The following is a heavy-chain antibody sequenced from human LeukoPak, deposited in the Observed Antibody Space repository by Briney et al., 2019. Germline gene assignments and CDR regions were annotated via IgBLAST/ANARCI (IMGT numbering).Heavy chain of an antibody. V-gene: IGHV1-8*01. CDR1: GYTFTSYD. Sequence: ASVKVSCKASGYTFTSYDINWVRQATGQGLEWMGWMNPNSGNTGYAQKFQGRVTMTRNTSISTAYMELSSLRAEDTALYYCAKGYSYGPYYYYYGMDVWGQGTTVTVSS. J-gene: IGHJ6*02. CDR3: AKGYSYGPYYYYYGMDV. D-gene: IGHD5-18*01. CDR2: MNPNSGNT.